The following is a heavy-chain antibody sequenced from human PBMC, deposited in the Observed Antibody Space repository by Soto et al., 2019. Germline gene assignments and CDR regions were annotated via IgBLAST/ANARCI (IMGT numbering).Heavy chain of an antibody. CDR2: ISGSGGST. V-gene: IGHV3-23*01. CDR3: AGGRGRQQLVMSYYYGMDV. Sequence: EVQLLESGGGLVQPGGSLRLSCAASGFTFSNYAMSWVRQAPGKGLEWVSAISGSGGSTYYADSVKGRFSISRDNSKSTLYVQMNSLRAEDTAVYYCAGGRGRQQLVMSYYYGMDVWGQGTTVTVSS. J-gene: IGHJ6*02. D-gene: IGHD6-13*01. CDR1: GFTFSNYA.